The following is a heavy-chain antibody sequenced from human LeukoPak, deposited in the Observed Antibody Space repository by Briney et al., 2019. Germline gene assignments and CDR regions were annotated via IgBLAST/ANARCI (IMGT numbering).Heavy chain of an antibody. V-gene: IGHV1-69*04. CDR3: ARDSSSWYWFDP. D-gene: IGHD6-13*01. CDR1: GGTFSSYA. CDR2: IIPILGIA. J-gene: IGHJ5*02. Sequence: GASVKVSCKASGGTFSSYAMSWVRQAPGQGLEWMGRIIPILGIANYAQKFQGRVTITADKSTSTAYMELSSLRSEDTAVYYCARDSSSWYWFDPWGQGTLVTVSS.